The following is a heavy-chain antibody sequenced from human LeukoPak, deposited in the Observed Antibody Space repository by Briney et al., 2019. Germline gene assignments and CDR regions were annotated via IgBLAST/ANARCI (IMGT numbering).Heavy chain of an antibody. CDR2: INHSGST. V-gene: IGHV4-34*01. CDR3: ARHSGYCSSTSCFYSYYYLDV. J-gene: IGHJ6*03. CDR1: GGSFSGYH. D-gene: IGHD2-2*01. Sequence: SETLSLTCAVYGGSFSGYHWSWIRQPPGKGLEWIGEINHSGSTNYNPSLKSRVTISVDTSKNQFSLKLCSVTAADTAVYYCARHSGYCSSTSCFYSYYYLDVWGKGTTVTVSS.